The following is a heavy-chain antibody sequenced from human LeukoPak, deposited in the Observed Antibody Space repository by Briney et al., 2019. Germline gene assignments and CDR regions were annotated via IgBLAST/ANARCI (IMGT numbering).Heavy chain of an antibody. J-gene: IGHJ5*02. CDR3: AREISGVVVVAATLDNWFDP. Sequence: ASVKVSCKASGYTFTSYGISWVRQAPGQGLEWMGWISAYNGNTNYAQKFQGRVTITADESTSTAYMELSSLRSEDTAVYYCAREISGVVVVAATLDNWFDPWGQGTLVTVSS. CDR2: ISAYNGNT. D-gene: IGHD2-15*01. V-gene: IGHV1-18*01. CDR1: GYTFTSYG.